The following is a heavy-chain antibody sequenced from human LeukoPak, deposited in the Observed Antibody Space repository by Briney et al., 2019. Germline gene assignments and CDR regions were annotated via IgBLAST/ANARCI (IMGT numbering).Heavy chain of an antibody. V-gene: IGHV1-46*01. J-gene: IGHJ4*02. CDR3: ARDYLYGGYAY. CDR2: INPTGGST. CDR1: GYTFTSYY. D-gene: IGHD5-12*01. Sequence: ASVKVSCTASGYTFTSYYMHWVRQAPGQGLEWMGIINPTGGSTTYAQKFQGRVTMTRDTSTSTVYMELSSLRSEDTAVYYCARDYLYGGYAYWGQGTLVTVSS.